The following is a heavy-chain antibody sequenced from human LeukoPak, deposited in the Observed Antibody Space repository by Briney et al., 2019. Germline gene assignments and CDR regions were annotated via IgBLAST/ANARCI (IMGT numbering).Heavy chain of an antibody. Sequence: SETLSLTCTVSGGSISSGSYYWSWIRQPAGKGLEWIGRIYTSGSTNYNPSLKSRVTTSVDTSKNQFSLKLSSVTAADTAVYYCASGQRWLQPLDYWGQGTLVTVSS. J-gene: IGHJ4*02. D-gene: IGHD5-24*01. V-gene: IGHV4-61*02. CDR3: ASGQRWLQPLDY. CDR2: IYTSGST. CDR1: GGSISSGSYY.